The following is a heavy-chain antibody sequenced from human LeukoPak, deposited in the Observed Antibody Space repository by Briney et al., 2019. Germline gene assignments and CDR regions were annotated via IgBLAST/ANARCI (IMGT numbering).Heavy chain of an antibody. Sequence: PSETLSLTCAVYGVSFSGYYWSWIRQPPGEGLEWIGEINHSGSTNYNPSLKSRVTISVDTSKNQFSLKLSSVTAADTAVYYCARGDVDTAMVTLFVWGQGTLVTASS. CDR1: GVSFSGYY. D-gene: IGHD5-18*01. CDR3: ARGDVDTAMVTLFV. J-gene: IGHJ4*02. V-gene: IGHV4-34*01. CDR2: INHSGST.